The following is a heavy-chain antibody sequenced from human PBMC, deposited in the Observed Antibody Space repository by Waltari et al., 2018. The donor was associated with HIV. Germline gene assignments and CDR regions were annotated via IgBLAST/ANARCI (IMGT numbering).Heavy chain of an antibody. V-gene: IGHV1-18*01. D-gene: IGHD1-1*01. CDR3: ARDEVHTTETTLPYNWSDP. J-gene: IGHJ5*02. Sequence: QVQLVQSGAEVKKPGASVKVSCQASGYSFPGHGISWVCQAPGQGLEWMGWISAYNGNTNYAQKLQGRVTMTTDISTSTAYMEMRSLRSDDTAVYYCARDEVHTTETTLPYNWSDPWGQGTLVTVSS. CDR1: GYSFPGHG. CDR2: ISAYNGNT.